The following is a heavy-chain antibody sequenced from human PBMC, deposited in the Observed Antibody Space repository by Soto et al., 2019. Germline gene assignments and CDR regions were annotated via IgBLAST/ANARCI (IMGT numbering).Heavy chain of an antibody. CDR1: GGTFRSSA. D-gene: IGHD5-18*01. Sequence: QVQLVQSAAEVKKPGSSVKVSCKASGGTFRSSAISWVRQAPGQGHEWMGGIIPIFGTANYAQKFQGRVTINADESTSTAYMELSSLGSEDTAVYYCARTVDTAIRRWFDPWGQGTPVTVSS. CDR2: IIPIFGTA. V-gene: IGHV1-69*01. J-gene: IGHJ5*02. CDR3: ARTVDTAIRRWFDP.